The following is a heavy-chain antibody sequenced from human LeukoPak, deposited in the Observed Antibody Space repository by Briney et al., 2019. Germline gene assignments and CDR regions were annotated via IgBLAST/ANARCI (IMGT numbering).Heavy chain of an antibody. Sequence: ASVKVSCKASGGTFSSYAISWVRQAPGQGLEWMGGIIPIFGTANYAQKFQGRVTITADESTSTAYMELSSLRSEDAAVYYCARAETTVVTPLVYWGQGTLVTVSS. CDR2: IIPIFGTA. CDR3: ARAETTVVTPLVY. V-gene: IGHV1-69*13. CDR1: GGTFSSYA. D-gene: IGHD4-23*01. J-gene: IGHJ4*02.